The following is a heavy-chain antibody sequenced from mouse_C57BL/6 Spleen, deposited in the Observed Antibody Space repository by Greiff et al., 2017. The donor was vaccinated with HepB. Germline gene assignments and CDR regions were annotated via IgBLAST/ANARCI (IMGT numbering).Heavy chain of an antibody. CDR2: ISSGSSTI. CDR3: ARPKYYGSSTDYFDY. Sequence: EVQLVESGGGLVKPGGSLKLSCAASGFTFSDYGMHWVRQAPEKGLEWVAYISSGSSTIYYADTVKGRFTISRDNAKNTLFLQMTSLRSEDTAMYYCARPKYYGSSTDYFDYWGQGTTLTVSS. V-gene: IGHV5-17*01. CDR1: GFTFSDYG. D-gene: IGHD1-1*01. J-gene: IGHJ2*01.